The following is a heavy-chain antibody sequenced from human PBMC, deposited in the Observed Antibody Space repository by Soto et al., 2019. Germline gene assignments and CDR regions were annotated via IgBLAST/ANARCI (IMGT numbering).Heavy chain of an antibody. D-gene: IGHD2-15*01. J-gene: IGHJ6*03. CDR1: GGSISSSSYY. V-gene: IGHV4-39*01. CDR2: IYYSGNT. Sequence: SETLSLTCIVSGGSISSSSYYWGWFRQPPGKGLEWIGSIYYSGNTYYNPSLKSRVTISVDTFKNHFSLKLSSVTAADTAVYYCARHVGGYYYYMDVWGKGTTVTVSS. CDR3: ARHVGGYYYYMDV.